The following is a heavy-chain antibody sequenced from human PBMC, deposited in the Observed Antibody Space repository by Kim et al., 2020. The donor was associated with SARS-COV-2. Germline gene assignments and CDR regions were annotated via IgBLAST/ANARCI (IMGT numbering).Heavy chain of an antibody. CDR2: ISAYNGNT. Sequence: ASVKVSCKASGYTFTSYGISWVRQAPGQGLEWMGWISAYNGNTNYAQKLQGRVTMTTDTSTSTAYMELRSLRSDDTAVYYCARDYLGFWYSSSREPWLNWFEPWGQGTLVTVSS. CDR3: ARDYLGFWYSSSREPWLNWFEP. CDR1: GYTFTSYG. V-gene: IGHV1-18*01. D-gene: IGHD6-6*01. J-gene: IGHJ5*02.